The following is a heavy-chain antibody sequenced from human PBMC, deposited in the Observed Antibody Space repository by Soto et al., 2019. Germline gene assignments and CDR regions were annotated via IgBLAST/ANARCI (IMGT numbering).Heavy chain of an antibody. CDR1: GGSFSGYY. J-gene: IGHJ6*02. CDR2: INHSGST. Sequence: PSETLSLTCAVYGGSFSGYYWSWIRQPPGKGLEWIGEINHSGSTKYNPSLKSRVTISVDTSKNQFSLKLSSVTAADTAVYYCARAVFGEYEDTLLDYYYYGMDVWGQGTTVTVSS. CDR3: ARAVFGEYEDTLLDYYYYGMDV. D-gene: IGHD3-10*02. V-gene: IGHV4-34*01.